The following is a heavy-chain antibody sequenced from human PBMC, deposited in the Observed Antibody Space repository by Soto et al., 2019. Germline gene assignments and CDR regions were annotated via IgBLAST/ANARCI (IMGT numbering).Heavy chain of an antibody. CDR2: IIPILGIA. V-gene: IGHV1-69*04. J-gene: IGHJ4*02. D-gene: IGHD6-19*01. CDR3: ARDDVGASEAVAGTFDY. CDR1: GGTFSSYT. Sequence: SVKVSCKGSGGTFSSYTISWVRQAPGQRLEWMGRIIPILGIANYAQKFQGRVTITADKSTSTAYMELSSLRSEDTAVYYCARDDVGASEAVAGTFDYWGQGTLVTVSS.